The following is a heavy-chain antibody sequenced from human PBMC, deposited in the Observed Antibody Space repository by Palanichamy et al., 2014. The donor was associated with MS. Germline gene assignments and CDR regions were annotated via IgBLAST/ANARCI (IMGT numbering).Heavy chain of an antibody. Sequence: QVQLVQSGAEVKKPGASVKVSCKASGYTFTVYSLHWVRQAPGQGLEWMGWINPNGGGTNYAQKFQGRVIMTRDTAISTAYMELSSPTSDDTGVYYCARPYYYETGGYADAFNIWGQGTMVSVS. CDR3: ARPYYYETGGYADAFNI. CDR2: INPNGGGT. CDR1: GYTFTVYS. V-gene: IGHV1-2*02. D-gene: IGHD3-22*01. J-gene: IGHJ3*02.